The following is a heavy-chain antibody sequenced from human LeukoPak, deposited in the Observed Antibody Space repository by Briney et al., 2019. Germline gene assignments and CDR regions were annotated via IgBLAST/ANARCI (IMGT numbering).Heavy chain of an antibody. CDR2: IYYGGST. V-gene: IGHV4-39*01. Sequence: SETLSLTCTVSGGSISSTTYYWGWVRQPPGKGLEWIGSIYYGGSTYYNPSLKSRVTISVDTSKNQFSLKLSSVTAADTAVYYCAITLGYCSGGSCPDPWGQGTLVTVSS. CDR3: AITLGYCSGGSCPDP. J-gene: IGHJ5*02. CDR1: GGSISSTTYY. D-gene: IGHD2-15*01.